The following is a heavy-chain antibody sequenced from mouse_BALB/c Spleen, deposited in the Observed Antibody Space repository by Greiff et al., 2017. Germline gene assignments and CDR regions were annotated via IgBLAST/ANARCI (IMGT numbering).Heavy chain of an antibody. V-gene: IGHV5-6*01. J-gene: IGHJ1*01. CDR1: GFTFSSYG. D-gene: IGHD1-1*01. CDR3: ARGFITTGEGYFDV. Sequence: EVKLMESGGDLVKPGGSLKLSCAASGFTFSSYGMSWVRQTPDKRLEWVATISSGGSYTYYPDSVKGRFTISRDNAKNTLYLQMSSLKSEDTAMYYCARGFITTGEGYFDVWGAGTTVTVSS. CDR2: ISSGGSYT.